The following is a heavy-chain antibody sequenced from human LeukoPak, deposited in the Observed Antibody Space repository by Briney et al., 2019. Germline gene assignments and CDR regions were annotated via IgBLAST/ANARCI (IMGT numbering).Heavy chain of an antibody. Sequence: ASVKVSCKDSGYTFTGYYMHWVRQAPGQGLEWMGWINPNSGGTNYAQKFQGRVTMTRDTSISTAYMELSRLRSDDTAVYYCAREGVEMATIPDYWGQGTLVAVSS. CDR2: INPNSGGT. V-gene: IGHV1-2*02. CDR3: AREGVEMATIPDY. CDR1: GYTFTGYY. D-gene: IGHD5-24*01. J-gene: IGHJ4*02.